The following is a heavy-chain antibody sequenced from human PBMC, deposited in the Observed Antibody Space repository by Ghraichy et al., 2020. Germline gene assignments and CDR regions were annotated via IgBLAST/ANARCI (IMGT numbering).Heavy chain of an antibody. V-gene: IGHV6-1*01. Sequence: SQTLSLTCAISGDSVSGNGAAWNWIRHSPSRGLEWLGRTYFRSRWINEYAVSMKSRVSIYPDTSKNQFSLQLTSVTPEDTAVYYCARGQPDYYAMDVWGQVTTVTVSS. CDR2: TYFRSRWIN. CDR1: GDSVSGNGAA. CDR3: ARGQPDYYAMDV. J-gene: IGHJ6*02. D-gene: IGHD5-12*01.